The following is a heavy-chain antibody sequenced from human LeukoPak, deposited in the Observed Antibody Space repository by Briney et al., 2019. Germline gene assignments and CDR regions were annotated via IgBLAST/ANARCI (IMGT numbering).Heavy chain of an antibody. Sequence: ASVKVSCKASGYTFAGYYMHWVRQAPGQGLEWMGWINPNSGGTNYAQKFQGRATMTRDTSISTAYMELSRLRSDDTAVYYCARVHTVGIVVPGYWGQGTLVTVSS. V-gene: IGHV1-2*02. D-gene: IGHD1-26*01. J-gene: IGHJ4*02. CDR3: ARVHTVGIVVPGY. CDR2: INPNSGGT. CDR1: GYTFAGYY.